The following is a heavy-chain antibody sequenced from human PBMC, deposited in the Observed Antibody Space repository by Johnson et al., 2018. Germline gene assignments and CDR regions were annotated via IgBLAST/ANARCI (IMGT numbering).Heavy chain of an antibody. D-gene: IGHD3-16*01. CDR1: GFTFSNFR. CDR3: VREVRAYYYMDV. J-gene: IGHJ6*03. CDR2: ISSGSSYR. Sequence: VQLVESGGGLVKHGGSLTISCAASGFTFSNFRMNWVRQAPGKGLEWVSAISSGSSYRYYVDSVEGRFTISRDNAKNSVYLQTNSLRAEDTAVYYCVREVRAYYYMDVWGKGTTVTVSS. V-gene: IGHV3-21*01.